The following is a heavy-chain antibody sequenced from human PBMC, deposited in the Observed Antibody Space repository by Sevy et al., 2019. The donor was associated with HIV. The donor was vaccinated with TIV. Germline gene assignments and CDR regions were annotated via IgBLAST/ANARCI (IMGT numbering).Heavy chain of an antibody. D-gene: IGHD3-22*01. Sequence: GGSLRLSCAVSGFTFNTYNMNWVRQAPGEGLEWVSYISYTSTTIYYADSVRGRFTISRDNAKKTLYLQMNSLRDEDTAVYYCASSDATSRFGYYYFAMDFWGQGTSVTVSS. V-gene: IGHV3-48*02. CDR3: ASSDATSRFGYYYFAMDF. J-gene: IGHJ6*02. CDR2: ISYTSTTI. CDR1: GFTFNTYN.